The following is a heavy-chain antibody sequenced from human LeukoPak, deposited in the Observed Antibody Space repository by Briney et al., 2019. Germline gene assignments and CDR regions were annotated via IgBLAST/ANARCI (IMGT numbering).Heavy chain of an antibody. CDR3: AKYSSSWPIPDY. Sequence: GGSLRLSCAASGFTFSSYAMSWVRQAPGKGLEWVSAISGSGGSTYYADSVKGRFTISRGNSKNTLYLQMNSLRAEDTAVYYCAKYSSSWPIPDYWGQGTLVTVSS. D-gene: IGHD6-13*01. V-gene: IGHV3-23*01. CDR1: GFTFSSYA. J-gene: IGHJ4*02. CDR2: ISGSGGST.